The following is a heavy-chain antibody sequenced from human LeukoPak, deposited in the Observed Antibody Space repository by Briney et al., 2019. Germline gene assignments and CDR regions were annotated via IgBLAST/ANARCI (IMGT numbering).Heavy chain of an antibody. CDR1: GYTFTSYD. CDR3: ARLLAGHIQGSFDY. CDR2: MNPNSGNT. D-gene: IGHD6-13*01. Sequence: ASVKVSRKASGYTFTSYDINWVRQATGQGLEWMGWMNPNSGNTGYAQKFQGRVTMTRNTSISTAYMELSSLRSEDTAVYYCARLLAGHIQGSFDYWGQGALVTVSS. J-gene: IGHJ4*02. V-gene: IGHV1-8*01.